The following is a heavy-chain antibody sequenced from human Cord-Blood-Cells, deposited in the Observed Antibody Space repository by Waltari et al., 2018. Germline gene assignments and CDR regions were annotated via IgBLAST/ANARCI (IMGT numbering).Heavy chain of an antibody. J-gene: IGHJ4*02. V-gene: IGHV3-21*01. CDR1: GFTCSSYS. D-gene: IGHD3-3*01. CDR2: ISSSSSYI. Sequence: EVQLVESGGGLVKPGGSLRLSCAASGFTCSSYSMNWVRQAPGKGLEWVSSISSSSSYIYYADSVKGRFTISRDNAKNSLYLQMNSLRAEDTAVYYCARAYDFWSGYDYWGQGTLVTVSS. CDR3: ARAYDFWSGYDY.